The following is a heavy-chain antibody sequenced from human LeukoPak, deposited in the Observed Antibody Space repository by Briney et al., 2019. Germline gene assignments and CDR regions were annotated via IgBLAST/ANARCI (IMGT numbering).Heavy chain of an antibody. Sequence: ASVKVSCKASGYTFTSYGISWVRQAPGQGLEWMGWISAYNGNTNYAQKLQGRVTMTTDTSTSTAYMELRSLGSDDTAVYYCARDLYPLNWFDPWGQGTLVTVSS. CDR3: ARDLYPLNWFDP. CDR1: GYTFTSYG. CDR2: ISAYNGNT. D-gene: IGHD2-2*02. V-gene: IGHV1-18*01. J-gene: IGHJ5*02.